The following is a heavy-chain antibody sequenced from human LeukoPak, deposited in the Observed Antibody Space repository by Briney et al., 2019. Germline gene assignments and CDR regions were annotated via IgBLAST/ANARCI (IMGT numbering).Heavy chain of an antibody. V-gene: IGHV4-4*07. Sequence: SETLSLTCTVSSGSIGNYFWSWIRQPAGKGLEWIDRFSTSGSTSYNPSLQSRVSMSVDTSKNQFSLNLSSVTAADTAVYYCARNDGWRLYYFDNWGQGTLVTVSS. CDR2: FSTSGST. J-gene: IGHJ4*02. CDR1: SGSIGNYF. CDR3: ARNDGWRLYYFDN. D-gene: IGHD5-24*01.